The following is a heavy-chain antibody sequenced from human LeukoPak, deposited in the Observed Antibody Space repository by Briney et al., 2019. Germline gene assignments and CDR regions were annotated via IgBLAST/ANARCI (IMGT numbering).Heavy chain of an antibody. CDR1: GGSISSDY. CDR3: ARGRREVATSSFYFDY. J-gene: IGHJ4*02. CDR2: INHSGST. D-gene: IGHD5-12*01. Sequence: SETLSLTCTVSGGSISSDYWSWIRQPPGKGLEWIGEINHSGSTNYNPSLKSRVTISVDTSKNQFSLKLSSVTAADTAVYYCARGRREVATSSFYFDYWGQGTLVTVSS. V-gene: IGHV4-34*01.